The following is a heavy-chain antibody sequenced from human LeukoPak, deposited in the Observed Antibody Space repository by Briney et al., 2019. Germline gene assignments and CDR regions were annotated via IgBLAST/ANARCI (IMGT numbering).Heavy chain of an antibody. CDR1: GGSFTIYS. J-gene: IGHJ4*02. Sequence: TSETLSLTCAVYGGSFTIYSWTWIRQPPGKSLEWVGEISPSGNTQYNPSLKSRATISLDASKSQFYLKLNSVTAADTAVYYCARRVRSADYRLDYWGQGTLVTVSS. CDR2: ISPSGNT. CDR3: ARRVRSADYRLDY. V-gene: IGHV4-34*01. D-gene: IGHD4-11*01.